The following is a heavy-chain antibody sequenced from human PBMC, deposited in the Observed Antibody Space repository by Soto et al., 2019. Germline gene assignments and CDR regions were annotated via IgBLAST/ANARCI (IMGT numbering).Heavy chain of an antibody. CDR2: ISGSGDNT. CDR1: GFTFSSYA. V-gene: IGHV3-23*01. J-gene: IGHJ4*02. Sequence: EVQLLESGGGLVQPGGSLRLSCAASGFTFSSYAMNWVRQAPGKGLEWVSVISGSGDNTYYADSVRGRFTISRDNSRNSLYLRMNSLRSEDTAVYYCAMRAPGLYFDYWGQGTLVTVSS. CDR3: AMRAPGLYFDY.